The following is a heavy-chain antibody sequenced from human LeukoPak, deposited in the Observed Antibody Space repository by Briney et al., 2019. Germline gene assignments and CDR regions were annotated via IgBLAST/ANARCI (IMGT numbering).Heavy chain of an antibody. CDR3: AREAGDNTYNV. CDR1: GYTFTDFY. J-gene: IGHJ3*01. V-gene: IGHV1-2*02. CDR2: MNPKTGET. D-gene: IGHD3-16*01. Sequence: GASVKVSCKASGYTFTDFYMHWARQAPGQGLEWLGWMNPKTGETRYEQNFQGRVTMTRDTSITTAYMELSSLRSDDTAVYYCAREAGDNTYNVWGQGTMVTVS.